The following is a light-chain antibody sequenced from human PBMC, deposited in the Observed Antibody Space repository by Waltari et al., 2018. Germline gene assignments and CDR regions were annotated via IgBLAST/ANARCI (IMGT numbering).Light chain of an antibody. J-gene: IGKJ1*01. V-gene: IGKV3-20*01. CDR3: QQYDRSPWT. CDR2: AAS. CDR1: ESISSNY. Sequence: EIVLTQSPGTLSLSTGERATLSCRASESISSNYFACSQQKPGRGPRLLLYAASNRATGIPDRFSASGSGTDFTLTISRLESEDFAVYYCQQYDRSPWTFGQGTKVAIE.